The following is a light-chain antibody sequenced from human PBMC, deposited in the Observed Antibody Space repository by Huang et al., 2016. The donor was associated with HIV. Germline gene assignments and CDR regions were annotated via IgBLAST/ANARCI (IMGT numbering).Light chain of an antibody. Sequence: DIQMTQSPSSLSASVGDRVTITCRASQGISNSLAWYQQKPGKAPKLLLYAASRLKSGAPSRYSGRGSGTDYTLTISSLQAEDFATYYCQQYYSTPPITSGQETRLEIK. V-gene: IGKV1-NL1*01. CDR3: QQYYSTPPIT. CDR2: AAS. CDR1: QGISNS. J-gene: IGKJ5*01.